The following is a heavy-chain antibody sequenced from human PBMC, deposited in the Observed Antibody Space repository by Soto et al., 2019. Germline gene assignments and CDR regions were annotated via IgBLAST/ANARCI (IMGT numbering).Heavy chain of an antibody. V-gene: IGHV3-21*01. D-gene: IGHD3-3*01. CDR2: ISSSSSYI. Sequence: EVQLVESGGGLVKPGGSLRLSCAASGFTFSSYSMNWVRQAPGKGLEWVSSISSSSSYIYYEDSVKGRFNISRDNAKQPLSLQTNSVRAEEKGVYYCASHSEYYDFWSGSYSVPPPLQWDVWGKGTTVTISS. J-gene: IGHJ6*04. CDR1: GFTFSSYS. CDR3: ASHSEYYDFWSGSYSVPPPLQWDV.